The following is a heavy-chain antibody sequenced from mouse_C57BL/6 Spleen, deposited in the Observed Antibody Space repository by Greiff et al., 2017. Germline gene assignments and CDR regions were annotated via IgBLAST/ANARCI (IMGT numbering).Heavy chain of an antibody. CDR3: ARLGLGRAY. D-gene: IGHD4-1*01. CDR2: INPSNGGT. V-gene: IGHV1-54*01. J-gene: IGHJ3*01. Sequence: VQLQQSGAELVRPGTSVKVSCKASGYAFTNYLIECVKQRPGQGLEWLGNINPSNGGTNYNEKFKSKATLTVDKSSSTAYMQLSSLTSEDSAVYYCARLGLGRAYWGQGTLVTVSA. CDR1: GYAFTNYL.